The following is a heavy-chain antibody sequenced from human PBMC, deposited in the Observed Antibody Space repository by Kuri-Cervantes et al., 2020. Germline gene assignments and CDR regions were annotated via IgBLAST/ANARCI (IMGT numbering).Heavy chain of an antibody. CDR2: ISAYNGNT. J-gene: IGHJ5*02. D-gene: IGHD3-10*01. Sequence: GGSLRLSCKASGDTFSNYAMTSVRPAPGQGLECLGWISAYNGNTNYAQKLQGRVTMTTDTSTSTAYMELRSLRSDDTAVYYCARGPYITMVQGVIIGWFDPWGQGTLVTVSS. V-gene: IGHV1-18*01. CDR1: GDTFSNYA. CDR3: ARGPYITMVQGVIIGWFDP.